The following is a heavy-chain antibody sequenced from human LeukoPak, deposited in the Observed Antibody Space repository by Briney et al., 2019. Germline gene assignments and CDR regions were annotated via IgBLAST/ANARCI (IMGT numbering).Heavy chain of an antibody. Sequence: GRSLRLSCAASGFTFSSYAMHWVRQAPGKGLEWVAVISYDGSNKYYADSVKGRFTISRDNSKNTLYLQMNSLRAEDTAVYYCARSRTGPTDYWGQGTLVTVSS. J-gene: IGHJ4*02. CDR1: GFTFSSYA. CDR3: ARSRTGPTDY. V-gene: IGHV3-30-3*01. CDR2: ISYDGSNK. D-gene: IGHD1/OR15-1a*01.